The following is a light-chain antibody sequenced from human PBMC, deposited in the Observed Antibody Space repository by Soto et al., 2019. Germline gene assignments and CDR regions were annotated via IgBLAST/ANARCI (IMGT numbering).Light chain of an antibody. CDR2: SIN. CDR3: AAWDDSLRGLV. V-gene: IGLV1-47*02. Sequence: QSVLTQPPSASGTPGQRVTISCSGSSSNIGKNYVYWYQQLPGRAPKLLIYSINQRPSGVPDRFSGSKSGASASLAIGGLRSEDEADYYCAAWDDSLRGLVFGGGTKVTVL. CDR1: SSNIGKNY. J-gene: IGLJ3*02.